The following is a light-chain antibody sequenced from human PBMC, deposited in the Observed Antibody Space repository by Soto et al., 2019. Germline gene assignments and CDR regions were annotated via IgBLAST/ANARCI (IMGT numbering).Light chain of an antibody. CDR3: QQYDSLPLT. V-gene: IGKV3-20*01. Sequence: EIVLTQSPGTLSLSPGERATLSCRASQGVRDNYLAWYQQKPGRAPTFLIYGASKRVFGISDRFSGSGSGTDFTLTISRLEPEDSAVYYCQQYDSLPLTFGGGTKVHI. CDR1: QGVRDNY. J-gene: IGKJ4*01. CDR2: GAS.